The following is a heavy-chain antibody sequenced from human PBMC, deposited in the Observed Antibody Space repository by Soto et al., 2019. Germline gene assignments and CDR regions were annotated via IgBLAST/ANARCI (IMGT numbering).Heavy chain of an antibody. D-gene: IGHD4-17*01. CDR2: ISAYNGNT. J-gene: IGHJ5*02. CDR3: AFTPTVTTYWFDP. Sequence: ASVKVSCKASGYTFTSYGISWVRQAPGQGLEWMGWISAYNGNTNYAQKLQGRVTMTTDTSTGTAYMELRSLRSDDTAVYYCAFTPTVTTYWFDPWGQGTLVTVSS. V-gene: IGHV1-18*01. CDR1: GYTFTSYG.